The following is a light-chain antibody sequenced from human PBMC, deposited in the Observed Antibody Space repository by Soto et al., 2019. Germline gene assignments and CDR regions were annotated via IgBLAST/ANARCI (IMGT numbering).Light chain of an antibody. Sequence: EIVMTQSPATLSVSPGERATLSCRASQSVSNKLAWYQQKVGQATRLLIYGTSTRAAGIPARFSGSGSGTEFTLTISSLQSEDFEVYYCQQYDKWPLTFGGGAKVEIK. V-gene: IGKV3-15*01. CDR2: GTS. J-gene: IGKJ4*01. CDR1: QSVSNK. CDR3: QQYDKWPLT.